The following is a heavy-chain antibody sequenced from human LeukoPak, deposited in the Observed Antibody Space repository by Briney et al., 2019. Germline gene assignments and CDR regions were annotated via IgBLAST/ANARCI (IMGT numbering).Heavy chain of an antibody. CDR1: GYSFTSYW. V-gene: IGHV5-51*01. Sequence: GESLKISCKGSGYSFTSYWIGWVRQLPGKGLEWMGFIYPSDSYTTYNPSFQGQVTITADKSINTAYLQWSSLKASDTGLYYCARPIASNWFDPWGQGTLVTVSS. CDR2: IYPSDSYT. J-gene: IGHJ5*02. CDR3: ARPIASNWFDP. D-gene: IGHD2/OR15-2a*01.